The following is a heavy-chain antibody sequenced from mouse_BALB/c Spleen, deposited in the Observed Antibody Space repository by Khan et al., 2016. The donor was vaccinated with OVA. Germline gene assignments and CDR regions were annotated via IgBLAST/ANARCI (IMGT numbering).Heavy chain of an antibody. D-gene: IGHD3-1*01. CDR2: INPYNDYN. CDR3: ARSVLVLQNWFAY. Sequence: EVQLVESGPELVKPGASVKMSCKASGYTFTSYDMHWVKQKPGQGLEWIGYINPYNDYNKFNEKFKGKATLTSDKSSSTAYMELSSLTSEDSAVYYCARSVLVLQNWFAYWGQGTLVTVSA. CDR1: GYTFTSYD. V-gene: IGHV1S136*01. J-gene: IGHJ3*01.